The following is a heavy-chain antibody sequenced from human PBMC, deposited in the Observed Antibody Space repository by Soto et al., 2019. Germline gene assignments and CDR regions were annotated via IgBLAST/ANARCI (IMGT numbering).Heavy chain of an antibody. CDR1: AYTLTEVS. J-gene: IGHJ6*02. V-gene: IGHV1-24*01. Sequence: GCLVKFSSTASAYTLTEVSMHLVLQAPGKRLELMGGCDPEDGETIYAQKIQGKVTMTEDTSTDTAYMELSSLRSEDTAVYYCATGVVSYAKHRYYYYYYGMDVWGQGTTVTVSS. CDR3: ATGVVSYAKHRYYYYYYGMDV. CDR2: CDPEDGET. D-gene: IGHD1-26*01.